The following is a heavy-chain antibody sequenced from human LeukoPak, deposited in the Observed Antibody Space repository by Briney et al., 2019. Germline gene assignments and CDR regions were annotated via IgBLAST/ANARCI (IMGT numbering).Heavy chain of an antibody. V-gene: IGHV4-34*01. CDR1: GGSFSGYY. CDR2: INHSGST. D-gene: IGHD4-17*01. CDR3: ARGADYGADDY. J-gene: IGHJ4*02. Sequence: PSETLSLTCAVYGGSFSGYYWSWIRQPPGKGLEWIGEINHSGSTNYNPSLKSRVTISVDTSKNQFSLKLSSVTAADTAVYYCARGADYGADDYWGQGTLVTVSS.